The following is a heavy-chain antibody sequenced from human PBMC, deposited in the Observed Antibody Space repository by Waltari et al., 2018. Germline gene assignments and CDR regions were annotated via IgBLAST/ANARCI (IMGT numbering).Heavy chain of an antibody. Sequence: QVQRVESGGGGAQPGGSLRLSCAASGLTFSSDGMPWVRQAPGKGLEWVAFIRYDGSNKYYADSVKGRFTISRDNSKNALYLQMNSLRAEDTAVYYCAKAPVYGDYVSYFDHWGQGTLVTVSS. D-gene: IGHD4-17*01. CDR1: GLTFSSDG. CDR3: AKAPVYGDYVSYFDH. V-gene: IGHV3-30*02. CDR2: IRYDGSNK. J-gene: IGHJ4*02.